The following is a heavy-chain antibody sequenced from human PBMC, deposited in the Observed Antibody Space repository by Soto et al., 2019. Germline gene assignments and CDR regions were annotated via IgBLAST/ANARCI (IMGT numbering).Heavy chain of an antibody. J-gene: IGHJ6*02. Sequence: SQTLSLTCAISGDSVSSHSAAWNWIRQSPSRGLEWLGRTYYRSKWYNDYAVSVKSRITINPDTSKNQFSLQLNSVTPEDTAVYYCARDTAMVMRYYYGMDVWGQGTTVTVSS. CDR3: ARDTAMVMRYYYGMDV. V-gene: IGHV6-1*01. CDR1: GDSVSSHSAA. D-gene: IGHD5-18*01. CDR2: TYYRSKWYN.